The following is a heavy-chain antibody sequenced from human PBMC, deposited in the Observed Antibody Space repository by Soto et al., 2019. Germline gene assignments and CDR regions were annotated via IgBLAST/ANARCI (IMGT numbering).Heavy chain of an antibody. J-gene: IGHJ4*02. CDR2: IYYSGST. V-gene: IGHV4-61*01. D-gene: IGHD4-17*01. Sequence: PSETLSLTCTVSGGSVSSGSYYWSWIRQPPGKGLEWIGYIYYSGSTNYNPSLKSRVTISVDTSKNRFSLKLSSVTAADTAVYYCARDKGGDYDYWGQGTLVTVSS. CDR3: ARDKGGDYDY. CDR1: GGSVSSGSYY.